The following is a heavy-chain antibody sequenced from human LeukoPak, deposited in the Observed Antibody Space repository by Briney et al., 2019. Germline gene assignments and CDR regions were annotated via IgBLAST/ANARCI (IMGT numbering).Heavy chain of an antibody. CDR1: GFTFDDYA. D-gene: IGHD1-26*01. CDR3: AKGRSGSYLSYYFDY. CDR2: ISWNSGSI. J-gene: IGHJ4*02. Sequence: PGGSLRLSCAASGFTFDDYAMHWVRQAPGKGLEWVSGISWNSGSIGYADSVKGRFTISRDNSKNTLYLQMNSLRAEDTAVYYCAKGRSGSYLSYYFDYWGQGTLVTVSS. V-gene: IGHV3-9*01.